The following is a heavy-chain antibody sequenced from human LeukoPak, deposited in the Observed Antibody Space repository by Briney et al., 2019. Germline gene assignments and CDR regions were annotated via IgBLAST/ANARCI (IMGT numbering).Heavy chain of an antibody. CDR2: ISPNSGDT. D-gene: IGHD4-17*01. CDR3: VRALSTVATWLYL. J-gene: IGHJ2*01. Sequence: ASVKVSCKASGYTFTGYLMHWVRQAPGQGLEWVGWISPNSGDTKYAQKFQGRVTMTRDTSISTAYMELSSLRSDDTAVYYCVRALSTVATWLYLWGRGTLVTVSS. CDR1: GYTFTGYL. V-gene: IGHV1-2*02.